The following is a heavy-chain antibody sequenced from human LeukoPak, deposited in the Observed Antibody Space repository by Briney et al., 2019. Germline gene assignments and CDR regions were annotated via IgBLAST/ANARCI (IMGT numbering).Heavy chain of an antibody. V-gene: IGHV3-7*04. D-gene: IGHD6-13*01. Sequence: PGVSLRLSCAASGFTFSSSWMSWVRQAPGKGLEWVANIKQDGSEKYYVDSVKGRFTISRDNAKNSLYLQMNSLRAEDTAVYYCARAYSSPNWFDPWGQGTLVTVSS. J-gene: IGHJ5*02. CDR3: ARAYSSPNWFDP. CDR1: GFTFSSSW. CDR2: IKQDGSEK.